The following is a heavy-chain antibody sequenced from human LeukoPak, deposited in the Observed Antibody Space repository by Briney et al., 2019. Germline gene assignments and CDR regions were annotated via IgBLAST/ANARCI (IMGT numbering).Heavy chain of an antibody. CDR3: ARHPPGYRFDY. V-gene: IGHV4-59*08. D-gene: IGHD3-16*02. Sequence: ASETLSLTCTVSGGSINNYYWSWIRQPPGKGLEWIGYIYYTGGETNYNPSLKSRLTISVDTSKNQLSLKLTSLTAADTATYYCARHPPGYRFDYWGQGALVTVSS. CDR2: IYYTGGET. CDR1: GGSINNYY. J-gene: IGHJ4*02.